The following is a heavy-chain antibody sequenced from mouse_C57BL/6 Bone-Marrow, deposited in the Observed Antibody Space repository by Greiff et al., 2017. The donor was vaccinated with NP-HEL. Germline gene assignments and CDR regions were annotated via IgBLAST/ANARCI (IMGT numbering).Heavy chain of an antibody. V-gene: IGHV5-9-1*02. CDR1: GFTFSSYA. CDR2: ISSGGDYT. CDR3: TREGHYYGDY. D-gene: IGHD1-2*01. J-gene: IGHJ2*01. Sequence: EVQLLESGAGLVKPGGSLKLSCAASGFTFSSYAMSWVRQTPEKRLEWVAYISSGGDYTYYADTVKGRITISRDNTRNTQYLQRSSLKSEDTAMYYCTREGHYYGDYWGQGTTLTVSS.